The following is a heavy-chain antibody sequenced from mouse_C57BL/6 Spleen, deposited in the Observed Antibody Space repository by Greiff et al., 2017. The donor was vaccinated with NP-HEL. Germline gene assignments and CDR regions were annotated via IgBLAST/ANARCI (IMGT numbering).Heavy chain of an antibody. CDR1: GYTFTSYW. V-gene: IGHV1-64*01. D-gene: IGHD3-2*02. J-gene: IGHJ2*01. CDR2: IHPNSGST. CDR3: ARGAQATSPYFDY. Sequence: QVQLQQPGAELVKPGASVKLFCKASGYTFTSYWMHWVKQRPGQGLEWIGMIHPNSGSTNYNEKFKSKATLTVDKSSSTAYMQLSSLTSEDSAVYYCARGAQATSPYFDYWGQGTTLTVSS.